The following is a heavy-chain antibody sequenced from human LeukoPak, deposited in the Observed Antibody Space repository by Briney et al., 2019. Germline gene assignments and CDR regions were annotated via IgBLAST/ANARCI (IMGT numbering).Heavy chain of an antibody. D-gene: IGHD5-12*01. Sequence: AGGSLRLSCAASGFTVSSNYMSWVRQAPGKGLEWVSVIYSGGSTYYADSVKGRFTISRDNSKNTLYLQMNSLRAEDTAVYYCARSVATRRVYYYYMDVWGKGTTVTVSS. CDR3: ARSVATRRVYYYYMDV. J-gene: IGHJ6*03. CDR1: GFTVSSNY. CDR2: IYSGGST. V-gene: IGHV3-53*01.